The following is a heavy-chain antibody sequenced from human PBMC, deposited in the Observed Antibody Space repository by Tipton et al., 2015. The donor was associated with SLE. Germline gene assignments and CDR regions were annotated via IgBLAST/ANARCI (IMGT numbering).Heavy chain of an antibody. D-gene: IGHD4-11*01. Sequence: TLSLTCTVSGGSISSHYWSWIRQPPGKGLEWIGYIYYSGSTNYNPSLKSRVTISVDTSKNQFSLKLSSVTAADTAVYYCARGDDSEEAFEIWGQGTMVTVAS. CDR1: GGSISSHY. CDR3: ARGDDSEEAFEI. V-gene: IGHV4-59*11. J-gene: IGHJ3*02. CDR2: IYYSGST.